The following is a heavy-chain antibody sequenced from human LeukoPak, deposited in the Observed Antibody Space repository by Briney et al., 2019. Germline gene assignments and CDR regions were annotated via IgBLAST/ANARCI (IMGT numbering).Heavy chain of an antibody. CDR2: TYYSSKWYN. J-gene: IGHJ4*02. V-gene: IGHV6-1*01. CDR1: GYSVSSSGVA. CDR3: ARGSRRALDH. Sequence: QTPSLTCAISGYSVSSSGVAWNWIRQSPSRGLEWLGGTYYSSKWYNDYAVSVKGRISINADTSKNHFSLQLDSVTPEDTAVYYCARGSRRALDHWGQGTLVTVSS. D-gene: IGHD5/OR15-5a*01.